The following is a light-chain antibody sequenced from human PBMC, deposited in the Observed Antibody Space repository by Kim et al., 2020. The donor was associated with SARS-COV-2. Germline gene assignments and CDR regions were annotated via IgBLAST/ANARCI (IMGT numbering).Light chain of an antibody. J-gene: IGKJ5*01. Sequence: SPGERATLSCRASQSGSSFLAWYQQKPGQAPRLLIYEASNRATGIPGRISGSGSGTDFTLTISSLEPEDFAVYYCQHRGNWPITVGQGTRLEIK. CDR2: EAS. CDR3: QHRGNWPIT. V-gene: IGKV3-11*01. CDR1: QSGSSF.